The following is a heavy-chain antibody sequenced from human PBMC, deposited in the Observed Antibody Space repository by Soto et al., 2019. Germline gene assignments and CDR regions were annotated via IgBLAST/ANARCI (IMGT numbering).Heavy chain of an antibody. CDR2: ISGSGGST. CDR1: GFTFSSYA. Sequence: GGSLRLSCAASGFTFSSYAMSWVRQAPGKGLEWVSAISGSGGSTYYADSVKGRFTSSRDNSKNTLYLQMISLRAEDTAVYYCAKDHTPLDIVVVVAALYYMDVWGKGTTVTVSS. CDR3: AKDHTPLDIVVVVAALYYMDV. J-gene: IGHJ6*03. V-gene: IGHV3-23*01. D-gene: IGHD2-15*01.